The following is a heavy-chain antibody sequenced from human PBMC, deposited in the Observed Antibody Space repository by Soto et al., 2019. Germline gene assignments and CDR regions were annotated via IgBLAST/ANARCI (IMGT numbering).Heavy chain of an antibody. CDR2: IYHSGNT. CDR1: GGSISSSNW. J-gene: IGHJ4*02. V-gene: IGHV4-4*02. D-gene: IGHD3-10*01. CDR3: ARRWGEGRVDY. Sequence: QVQLQESGPGLVKPSGTLSLTCAVSGGSISSSNWWRWCRQPPGKGLEWIGEIYHSGNTNYNPSLKTRVTRAVDKSRNQFSLKLSSVTAADTAVYYCARRWGEGRVDYWGQGTLVTVSS.